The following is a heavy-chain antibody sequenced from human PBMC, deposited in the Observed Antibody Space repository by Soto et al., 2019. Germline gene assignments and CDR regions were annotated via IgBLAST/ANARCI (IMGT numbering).Heavy chain of an antibody. CDR1: GFTFSSYG. CDR3: AREPITIFGVVQNLNMGFDY. J-gene: IGHJ4*02. D-gene: IGHD3-3*01. Sequence: GGSLRLSCAASGFTFSSYGMHWVRQAPGKGLEWVAVIWYDGSNKYYADSVKGRFTISRDNSKNTLYLQMNSLRAEDTAVYYCAREPITIFGVVQNLNMGFDYWGQGTLVTVSS. CDR2: IWYDGSNK. V-gene: IGHV3-33*01.